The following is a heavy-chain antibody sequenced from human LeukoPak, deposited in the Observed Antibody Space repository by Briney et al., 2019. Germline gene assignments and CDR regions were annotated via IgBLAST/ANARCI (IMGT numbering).Heavy chain of an antibody. CDR3: ARDPIHIVVVPAAAFDY. V-gene: IGHV1-2*02. CDR1: GYTFTGYY. Sequence: ASVKVSCKASGYTFTGYYMHWVRQAPGQGLEWMGWINPNSGGTNYAQKFQGRVTMTRDTSISTAYMELSRLRSDDTAVYYCARDPIHIVVVPAAAFDYWGQGTLVTVSS. CDR2: INPNSGGT. D-gene: IGHD2-2*01. J-gene: IGHJ4*02.